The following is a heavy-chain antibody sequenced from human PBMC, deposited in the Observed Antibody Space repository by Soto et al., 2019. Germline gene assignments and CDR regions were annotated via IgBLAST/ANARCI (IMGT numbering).Heavy chain of an antibody. CDR2: IYWDDDR. D-gene: IGHD3-16*01. J-gene: IGHJ3*02. CDR1: GFSLSTSRVG. Sequence: SGPTLVNPTQTLTLTCSFSGFSLSTSRVGVAWIRQPPGKALEWLAIIYWDDDRRYSPSLKTRLAITKDTSKNQVVLTMTNLDPGDTATFYCAYIMITWGGVSAVDAFDMWGQGKMVTVSS. V-gene: IGHV2-5*02. CDR3: AYIMITWGGVSAVDAFDM.